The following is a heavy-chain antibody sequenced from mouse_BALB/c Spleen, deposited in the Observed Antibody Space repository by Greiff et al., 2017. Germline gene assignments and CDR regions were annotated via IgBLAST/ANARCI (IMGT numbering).Heavy chain of an antibody. V-gene: IGHV5-6*01. CDR1: GFTFSSYG. Sequence: EVQRVESGGDLVKPGGSLKLSCAASGFTFSSYGMSWVRQTPDKRLEWVATISSGGSYTYYPDSVKGRFTISRDNAKNTLYLQMSSLKSEDTAMYYCARGGYSLEGYAMDYWGQGTSVTVSS. D-gene: IGHD2-3*01. CDR3: ARGGYSLEGYAMDY. CDR2: ISSGGSYT. J-gene: IGHJ4*01.